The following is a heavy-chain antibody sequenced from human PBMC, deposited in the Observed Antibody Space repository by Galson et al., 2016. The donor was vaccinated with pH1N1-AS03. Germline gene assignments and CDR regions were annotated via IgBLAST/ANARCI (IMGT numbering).Heavy chain of an antibody. J-gene: IGHJ3*01. Sequence: PALVKPTQTLTLTCTFSGFSLSTSGVGVGWIRQPPGKALEWLALISWDDDKRYSPSLKSRLTITKDTSKNQVDLTMTNMDPGDTATYYGAHGYYDNGADWFDPWGPGTMVTVSS. CDR1: GFSLSTSGVG. CDR3: AHGYYDNGADWFDP. V-gene: IGHV2-5*02. CDR2: ISWDDDK. D-gene: IGHD3-22*01.